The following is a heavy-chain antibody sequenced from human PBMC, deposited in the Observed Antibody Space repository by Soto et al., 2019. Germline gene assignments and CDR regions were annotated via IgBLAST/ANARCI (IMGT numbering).Heavy chain of an antibody. Sequence: QVQLVESGGGVVQPGRSLRLSCAASGFTFSTYGMHWVRQAPGKGLEWVAVISYDGSNKFYADSVKGRLTISRDNSKNTLYLQMNSLRAEDTAVYYCAKGHHCCSTSCYFYNYGVDVWGQGTTVAVSS. J-gene: IGHJ6*02. CDR1: GFTFSTYG. CDR2: ISYDGSNK. V-gene: IGHV3-30*18. CDR3: AKGHHCCSTSCYFYNYGVDV. D-gene: IGHD2-2*01.